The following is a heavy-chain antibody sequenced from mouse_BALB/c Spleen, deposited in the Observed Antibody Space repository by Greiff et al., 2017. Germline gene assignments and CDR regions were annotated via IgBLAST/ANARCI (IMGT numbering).Heavy chain of an antibody. Sequence: EVQLQQSGAELVRSGASVKLSCTASGFNIKDYYMHWVKQRPEQGLEWIGWIDPENGDTEYAPKFQGKATMTADTSSNTAYLQLSSLTSEDTAVYYCNAWEFVTTVDPLYFDYWGQGTTLTVSS. V-gene: IGHV14-4*02. D-gene: IGHD1-1*01. CDR2: IDPENGDT. J-gene: IGHJ2*01. CDR1: GFNIKDYY. CDR3: NAWEFVTTVDPLYFDY.